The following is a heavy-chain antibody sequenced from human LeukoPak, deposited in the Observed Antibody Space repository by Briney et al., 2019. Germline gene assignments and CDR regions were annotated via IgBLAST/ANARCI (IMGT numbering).Heavy chain of an antibody. CDR1: GFTFSSYS. J-gene: IGHJ4*02. Sequence: GGSLRLSCAASGFTFSSYSMNWVRQAPGKGLEWVSSISSSSSYIYYADSVKGRFTISRDNAKNSLYLQMNSLRAEDTAVYYCARDLDGALLNFDYWGQGTLVTVSP. D-gene: IGHD2-15*01. V-gene: IGHV3-21*01. CDR2: ISSSSSYI. CDR3: ARDLDGALLNFDY.